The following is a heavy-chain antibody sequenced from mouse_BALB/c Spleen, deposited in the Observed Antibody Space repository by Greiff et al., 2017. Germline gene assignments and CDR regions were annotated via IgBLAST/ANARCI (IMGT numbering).Heavy chain of an antibody. D-gene: IGHD1-2*01. CDR1: GFTFSSFG. Sequence: EVMLVESGGGLVQPGGSRKLSCAASGFTFSSFGMHWVRQAPEKGLEWVAYISSGSSTIYYADTVKGRFTISRDNPKNTLFLQMTSLRSEDTAMYYCARSALFITTAYWYFDVWGAGTTVTVSS. CDR3: ARSALFITTAYWYFDV. CDR2: ISSGSSTI. V-gene: IGHV5-17*02. J-gene: IGHJ1*01.